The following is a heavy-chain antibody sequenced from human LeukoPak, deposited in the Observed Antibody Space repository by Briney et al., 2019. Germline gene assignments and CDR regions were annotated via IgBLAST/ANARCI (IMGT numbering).Heavy chain of an antibody. V-gene: IGHV4-39*01. J-gene: IGHJ4*02. CDR2: IFYSGST. CDR3: ARPISSGWYAFDY. D-gene: IGHD6-19*01. Sequence: SETLSLTCTVSGGSISRSSYYWGWIRQPPGKGLQWIGSIFYSGSTYYNPSLKSRLTISVDTSRNQFSLNLTSVTAADTAVYYCARPISSGWYAFDYWGQGTLVTVSS. CDR1: GGSISRSSYY.